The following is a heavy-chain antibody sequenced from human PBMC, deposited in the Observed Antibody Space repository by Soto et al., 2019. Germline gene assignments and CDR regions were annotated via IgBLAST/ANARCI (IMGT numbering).Heavy chain of an antibody. CDR3: ARGRGSGSYYPYYYYYYMDV. CDR1: GGSLSGYY. V-gene: IGHV4-34*01. CDR2: INHSGST. J-gene: IGHJ6*03. D-gene: IGHD3-10*01. Sequence: SETLSLTCAVYGGSLSGYYWSWIRQPPGKGLEWIGEINHSGSTNYNPSLKSRVTISVDTSKNQFSLKLSSVTAADTAVYYCARGRGSGSYYPYYYYYYMDVWGKGTTVTVS.